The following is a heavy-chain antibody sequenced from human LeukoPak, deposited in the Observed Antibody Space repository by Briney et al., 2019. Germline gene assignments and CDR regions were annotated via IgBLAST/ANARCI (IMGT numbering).Heavy chain of an antibody. V-gene: IGHV3-30*02. CDR3: AKSGYCSSTSCLYIQH. D-gene: IGHD2-2*01. J-gene: IGHJ1*01. CDR2: LWDDGSKK. Sequence: PGGGLRLSFSGSGFSLSSYGLHPGRPAPGTGVGGGGFLWDDGSKKYYADSVKGRFTISRDNSKNTLYLQMNSLRAEDTAVYYCAKSGYCSSTSCLYIQHWGQGTLVTVSS. CDR1: GFSLSSYG.